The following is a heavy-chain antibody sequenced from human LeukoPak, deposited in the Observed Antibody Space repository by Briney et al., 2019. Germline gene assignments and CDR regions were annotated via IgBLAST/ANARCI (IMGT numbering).Heavy chain of an antibody. Sequence: GGSLRLSCAPSGFAFSNYWMSWVRQAPGKGLEWVANIKQDGTEKYYVDSVNGRFTISRDNAKNSLYLQMNSLRVEDTAVYYCAREISSWYRTEGRFDPWGQGTLVTVSS. CDR2: IKQDGTEK. D-gene: IGHD6-13*01. CDR1: GFAFSNYW. V-gene: IGHV3-7*01. CDR3: AREISSWYRTEGRFDP. J-gene: IGHJ5*02.